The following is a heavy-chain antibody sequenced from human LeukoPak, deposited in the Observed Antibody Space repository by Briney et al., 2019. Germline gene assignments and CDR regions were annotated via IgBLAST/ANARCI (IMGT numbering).Heavy chain of an antibody. Sequence: AGESLKISCKGSGYSFTSYWIAWVRQMPGKGLEWMGIIYPGDSDTRYSPSFQGQVTISADKSISTAYLQWSSLKASDTAMYYCGRRGYYDSSGYPNAFDIWGQGTMVTVSS. J-gene: IGHJ3*02. CDR1: GYSFTSYW. CDR2: IYPGDSDT. D-gene: IGHD3-22*01. V-gene: IGHV5-51*01. CDR3: GRRGYYDSSGYPNAFDI.